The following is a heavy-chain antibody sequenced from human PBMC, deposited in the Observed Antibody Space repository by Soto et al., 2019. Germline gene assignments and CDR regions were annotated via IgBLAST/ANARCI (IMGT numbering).Heavy chain of an antibody. J-gene: IGHJ3*02. V-gene: IGHV1-18*04. CDR3: ARERNDFWSGYPLDAFDI. Sequence: ASVKVSCKASGYTFTSYGISWVRQAPGQGLEWMGWISAYNGNTNYAQKLQGRVTMTTDTSTSTAYMELRSLRSDDTAVYYCARERNDFWSGYPLDAFDIWGQGTMVTVSS. CDR2: ISAYNGNT. D-gene: IGHD3-3*01. CDR1: GYTFTSYG.